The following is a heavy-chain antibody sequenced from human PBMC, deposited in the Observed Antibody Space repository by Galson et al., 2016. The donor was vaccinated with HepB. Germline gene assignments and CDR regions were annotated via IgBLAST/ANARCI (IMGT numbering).Heavy chain of an antibody. V-gene: IGHV3-33*08. J-gene: IGHJ4*02. CDR1: GFSFSSFA. Sequence: SLRLSCAASGFSFSSFAMHWVRQAPGKGLDWVAGLWYDGSNKYYGDSVKGRFTISRDNSRNTLYLQMNSLKTEDTAVYYCSRERPVGSYYGSGSYPNDYWGQGTLVTVSS. CDR3: SRERPVGSYYGSGSYPNDY. CDR2: LWYDGSNK. D-gene: IGHD3-10*01.